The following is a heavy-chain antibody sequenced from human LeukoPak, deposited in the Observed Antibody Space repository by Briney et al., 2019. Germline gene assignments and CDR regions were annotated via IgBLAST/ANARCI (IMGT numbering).Heavy chain of an antibody. CDR2: ISSSSSYI. CDR3: ARGLTGTTADY. V-gene: IGHV3-21*01. J-gene: IGHJ4*02. D-gene: IGHD1-7*01. Sequence: VSSISSSSSYIYYADSVRGRFTISRDNAKNSLYLQMNSLRAEDTAVYYCARGLTGTTADYWGQGTLVTVSS.